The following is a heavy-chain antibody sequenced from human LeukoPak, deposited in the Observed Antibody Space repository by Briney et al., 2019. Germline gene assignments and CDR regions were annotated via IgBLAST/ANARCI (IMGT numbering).Heavy chain of an antibody. D-gene: IGHD4-11*01. J-gene: IGHJ4*02. CDR1: GGSISSYY. V-gene: IGHV4-4*09. CDR3: ARVGTVTTPTFDY. CDR2: IYTSGST. Sequence: SGTLSLTCTVSGGSISSYYWSWIRQPPGKGLEWIGYIYTSGSTNYNPSLKSRVTISVDTSKNQFSLKLSSVTAADTAVYYCARVGTVTTPTFDYWGQGTLVTVSS.